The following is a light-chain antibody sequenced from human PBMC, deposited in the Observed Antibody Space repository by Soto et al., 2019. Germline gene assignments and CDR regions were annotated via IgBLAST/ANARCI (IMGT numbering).Light chain of an antibody. CDR3: QHGGA. V-gene: IGKV3-11*01. Sequence: EVLLTQSPATLSLSPGERATLSCRAAQSITNYLAWYQQKLGQASRLLIYDASNRATDIPARFSGSGSGTDFTLTISSLEHDDFAVYYCQHGGAFGPGTKVEIK. CDR2: DAS. J-gene: IGKJ3*01. CDR1: QSITNY.